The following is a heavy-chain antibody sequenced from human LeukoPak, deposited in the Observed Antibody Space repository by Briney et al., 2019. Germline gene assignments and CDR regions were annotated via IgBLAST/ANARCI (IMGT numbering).Heavy chain of an antibody. CDR3: ATDGRSYTFGY. J-gene: IGHJ4*02. V-gene: IGHV1-24*01. D-gene: IGHD1-26*01. CDR2: FDPEDGET. CDR1: VYTLTELS. Sequence: GASVNVSCKLSVYTLTELSMHWVRQAPGKGREWMGGFDPEDGETIYAQKFQGRVTMTEDTSTDTAYMELSSLRSEDTAVYYCATDGRSYTFGYWGQGTLVTVSS.